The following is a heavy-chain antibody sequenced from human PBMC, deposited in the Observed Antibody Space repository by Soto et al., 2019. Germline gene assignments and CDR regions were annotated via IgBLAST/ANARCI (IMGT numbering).Heavy chain of an antibody. CDR2: ISTYSGNT. Sequence: QIQLVQSGGEVKKPGASVKVSCKASGYKFITYGITWVRQSPGQGLEWMGGISTYSGNTDYAQSLQDRGTMTTDTSTSTAYRELGSLRSDDTAVYYCARGLGTNGLDVWGQGTAVTVSS. V-gene: IGHV1-18*04. J-gene: IGHJ6*02. CDR1: GYKFITYG. D-gene: IGHD3-16*01. CDR3: ARGLGTNGLDV.